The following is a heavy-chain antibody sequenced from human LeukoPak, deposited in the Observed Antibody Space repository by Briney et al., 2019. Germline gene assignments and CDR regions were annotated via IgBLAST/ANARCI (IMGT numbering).Heavy chain of an antibody. J-gene: IGHJ6*02. CDR3: ARNLGSNYNYHYYGMDV. CDR1: GGSVSSGSYC. D-gene: IGHD4-11*01. Sequence: KSSETLSLTCSVSGGSVSSGSYCWSWIRQPPGKGLEWIGYIYYSGSTNYNPSLTSRVTISVDTSKNQFSLKLSSVTAADTAVYYCARNLGSNYNYHYYGMDVWGQGTTVTVSS. CDR2: IYYSGST. V-gene: IGHV4-61*01.